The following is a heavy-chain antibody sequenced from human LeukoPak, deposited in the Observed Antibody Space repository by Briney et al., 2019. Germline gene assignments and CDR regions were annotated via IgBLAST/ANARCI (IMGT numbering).Heavy chain of an antibody. CDR2: INHSGST. CDR3: ARAATGTIDY. V-gene: IGHV4-34*01. CDR1: GGSFIGYY. Sequence: PSETLSLTCAVYGGSFIGYYWSWIRQPPGKGLEWIGEINHSGSTNYNPSLKSRLTISVDTSKNQFSLKLSSVTAADTAVYYCARAATGTIDYWGQGTLVTVSS. D-gene: IGHD1-7*01. J-gene: IGHJ4*02.